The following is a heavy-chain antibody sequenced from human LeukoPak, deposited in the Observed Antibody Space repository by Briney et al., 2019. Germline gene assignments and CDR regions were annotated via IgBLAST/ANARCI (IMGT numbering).Heavy chain of an antibody. Sequence: SETLSLTCAVYGGSFSGYYWSWIRQPPGKGLEWIGEINHSGSTNYNPSLKSRVTISVDTSKNQFSLKLSSVTAADTAVYYCARGDPYYYDSSGPQPLDYWGQGTLVTASS. CDR2: INHSGST. CDR3: ARGDPYYYDSSGPQPLDY. D-gene: IGHD3-22*01. V-gene: IGHV4-34*01. CDR1: GGSFSGYY. J-gene: IGHJ4*02.